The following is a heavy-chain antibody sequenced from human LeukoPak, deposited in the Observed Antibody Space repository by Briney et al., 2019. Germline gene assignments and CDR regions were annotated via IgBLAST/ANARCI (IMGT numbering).Heavy chain of an antibody. CDR2: ISSTSNYI. CDR3: ARDDRYSYGYSQSGHFDY. Sequence: PGGSLRLSCAASGFTFSSHTMNRVRQAPGKGLEWVSSISSTSNYIYYADSVKGRFTISRDNAKTSLYLQMNSLRAEDTAVYYCARDDRYSYGYSQSGHFDYWGQGILVTVSS. V-gene: IGHV3-21*01. CDR1: GFTFSSHT. D-gene: IGHD5-18*01. J-gene: IGHJ4*02.